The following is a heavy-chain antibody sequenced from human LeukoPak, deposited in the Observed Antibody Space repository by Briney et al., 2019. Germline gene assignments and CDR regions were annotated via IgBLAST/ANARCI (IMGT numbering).Heavy chain of an antibody. CDR3: ARDGGPMVRGYDPDY. D-gene: IGHD3-10*01. CDR1: GYTFTSYG. V-gene: IGHV1-18*01. Sequence: ASVKVSCKASGYTFTSYGISWVRQAPGQGLEWMGWISAYNGNTNYAQKLQGRVTMTTDTSTSTAYMELRSLRSDDTAVYYCARDGGPMVRGYDPDYWGQGTLVTVSS. J-gene: IGHJ4*02. CDR2: ISAYNGNT.